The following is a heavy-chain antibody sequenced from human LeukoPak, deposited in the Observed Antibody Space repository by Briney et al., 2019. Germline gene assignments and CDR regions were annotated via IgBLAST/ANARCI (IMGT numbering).Heavy chain of an antibody. CDR1: GFTFSGFW. CDR2: INSDGSEG. V-gene: IGHV3-7*03. D-gene: IGHD6-6*01. Sequence: GGSLRLSCTVSGFTFSGFWMSWSRQAPGKGLEWVASINSDGSEGYYADVVKGRFTISRDNAKNSLYLQINSLRAEDTAVYYCARSSYSSSSSVWGQGTMVTVSS. J-gene: IGHJ3*01. CDR3: ARSSYSSSSSV.